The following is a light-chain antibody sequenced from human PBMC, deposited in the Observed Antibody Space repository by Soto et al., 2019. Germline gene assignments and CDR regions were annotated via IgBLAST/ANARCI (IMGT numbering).Light chain of an antibody. CDR3: QQYGSSPLT. CDR1: QSVRDN. CDR2: GAS. Sequence: EIVMTQSPATLSVSPGERATLSCRASQSVRDNLAWYQQKPGQAPRLLIYGASTSATGIPARFSGIGSGTEFTLTISSLQSEDFAVYYCQQYGSSPLTFGGGTKVDIK. J-gene: IGKJ4*01. V-gene: IGKV3D-15*01.